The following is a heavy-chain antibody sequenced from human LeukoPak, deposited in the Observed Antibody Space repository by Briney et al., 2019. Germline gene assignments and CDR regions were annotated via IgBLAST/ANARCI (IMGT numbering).Heavy chain of an antibody. CDR2: IKSKAHGGTT. V-gene: IGHV3-15*01. CDR3: WDTNWNGDWDY. D-gene: IGHD1-1*01. J-gene: IGHJ4*02. CDR1: GFTFSNAW. Sequence: GGSLRLSCAASGFTFSNAWMHWVRQAPGKGLEWVGRIKSKAHGGTTDYAAPVKGGFTISRDDSKNTLYLQMNSLETEDTAVYYCWDTNWNGDWDYWGQGTLVTVSS.